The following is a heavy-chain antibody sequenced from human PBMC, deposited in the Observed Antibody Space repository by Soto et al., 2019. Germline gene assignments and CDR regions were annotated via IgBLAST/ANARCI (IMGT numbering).Heavy chain of an antibody. CDR3: ARAQIGTREDIVVVPQADLYYFDY. J-gene: IGHJ4*02. CDR2: INHSGST. Sequence: SETLSLTCAVYGGSLSGYYWSWIRQPPGKGLEWIGEINHSGSTNYNPSLKSRVTISVDTSKNQFSLKLSSVTAAGTAVYYCARAQIGTREDIVVVPQADLYYFDYWGQGTLVTVS. V-gene: IGHV4-34*01. CDR1: GGSLSGYY. D-gene: IGHD2-15*01.